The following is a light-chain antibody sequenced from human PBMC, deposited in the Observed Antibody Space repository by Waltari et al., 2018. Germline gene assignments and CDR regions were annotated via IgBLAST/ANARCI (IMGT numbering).Light chain of an antibody. CDR3: QQGSAFPPT. CDR1: QDISGA. Sequence: EIQMTQSPSPVSASVGDRVTITCRAGQDISGALVWYQQKPGQAPNLLIYAVSTLQSGVPPRFSGSGSGTDFTLTISGLQPEDVATYYCQQGSAFPPTFGQGTNVEIK. CDR2: AVS. V-gene: IGKV1-12*01. J-gene: IGKJ1*01.